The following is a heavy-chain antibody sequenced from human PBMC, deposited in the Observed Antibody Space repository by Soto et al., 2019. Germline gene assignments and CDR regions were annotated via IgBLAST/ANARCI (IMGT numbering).Heavy chain of an antibody. D-gene: IGHD6-25*01. V-gene: IGHV3-33*01. CDR2: IWYDGSNK. Sequence: GGSLRLSCAASGFTFSSYGMHWVRQAPGKGLEWVAVIWYDGSNKYYADSVKGRFTISRDNSKNTLYLQMNSLRAEDTAVYYCARVQGFESGDYYFDYWGQGTLVTVSS. CDR3: ARVQGFESGDYYFDY. CDR1: GFTFSSYG. J-gene: IGHJ4*02.